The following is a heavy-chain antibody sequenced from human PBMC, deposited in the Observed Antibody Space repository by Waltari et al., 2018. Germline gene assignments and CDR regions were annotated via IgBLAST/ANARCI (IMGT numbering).Heavy chain of an antibody. CDR1: WFKVSRNY. J-gene: IGHJ4*02. Sequence: EMQLVESGGGWSQPGGSLRLSCAAPWFKVSRNYMSWVRQAPGEGLEWVSIIYSDGRTYYADSVKGRFTISRDNSKNTLYLQMNSLRAEDTAIYYCAREVYRSGGHWGQGTLVTVSS. V-gene: IGHV3-53*01. D-gene: IGHD6-19*01. CDR3: AREVYRSGGH. CDR2: IYSDGRT.